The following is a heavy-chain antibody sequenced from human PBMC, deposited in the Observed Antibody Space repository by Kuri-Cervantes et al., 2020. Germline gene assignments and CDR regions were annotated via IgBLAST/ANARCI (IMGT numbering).Heavy chain of an antibody. Sequence: GESLKISCKASGYTFTSYGISWVRQAPGQGLEWMGIINPSGGSTSYAQKFQGRVTMTRDTSTSTVYMELSSLRSEDTAVYYCARTNVDTAMVTYYYFDYWGQGTLVTVSS. CDR1: GYTFTSYG. CDR2: INPSGGST. CDR3: ARTNVDTAMVTYYYFDY. V-gene: IGHV1-46*01. D-gene: IGHD5-18*01. J-gene: IGHJ4*02.